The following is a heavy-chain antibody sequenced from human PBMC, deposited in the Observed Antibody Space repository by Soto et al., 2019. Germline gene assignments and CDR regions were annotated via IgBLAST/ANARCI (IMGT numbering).Heavy chain of an antibody. V-gene: IGHV4-59*01. Sequence: QVQLQESGPGLVKPSETLSLTCTVSGGSISSYYWSWIRQPPGKGLEWIGYIYYSGSTNYNPSLKSRVTTSVDTSKNPCSLKLSSVTAADTAVYYCARVLFGRGNWFDPWGQGTLVTVSS. CDR3: ARVLFGRGNWFDP. CDR2: IYYSGST. J-gene: IGHJ5*02. D-gene: IGHD3-3*01. CDR1: GGSISSYY.